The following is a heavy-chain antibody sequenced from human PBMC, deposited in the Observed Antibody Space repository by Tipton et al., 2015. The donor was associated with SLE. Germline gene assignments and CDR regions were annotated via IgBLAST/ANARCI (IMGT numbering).Heavy chain of an antibody. J-gene: IGHJ4*02. CDR2: IRSKAYGGTT. CDR3: TRDRPHSSGYLGFDY. CDR1: GFTFGDYA. V-gene: IGHV3-49*04. Sequence: RSLRLSCTASGFTFGDYAMSWVRQAPGKGLEWVGFIRSKAYGGTTEYAAAVKGRFTISRDDSKSIAYLQMNSLKTEDTAVYYCTRDRPHSSGYLGFDYWGQGTLVTVSS. D-gene: IGHD3-22*01.